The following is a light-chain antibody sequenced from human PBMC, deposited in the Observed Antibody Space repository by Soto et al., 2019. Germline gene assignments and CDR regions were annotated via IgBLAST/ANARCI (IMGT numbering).Light chain of an antibody. CDR2: GEA. V-gene: IGKV3-20*01. CDR3: QQYGTSPLT. Sequence: EIVLTQSPGTLSLSPGEGATLSCRASENVYINSLAWYQQKPGQPPRLLIYGEATRASAVPDRFSGSGSGADFTLTITGLEPEDFAVYYCQQYGTSPLTFGPGTRVD. J-gene: IGKJ3*01. CDR1: ENVYINS.